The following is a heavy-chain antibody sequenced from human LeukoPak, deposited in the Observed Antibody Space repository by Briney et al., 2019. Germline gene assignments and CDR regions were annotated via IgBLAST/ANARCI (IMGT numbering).Heavy chain of an antibody. CDR3: ARPGACSSTTCTGCMHI. V-gene: IGHV4-34*01. J-gene: IGHJ6*03. CDR1: GGSLRGYY. Sequence: SQTLSLTCAVYGGSLRGYYWSWIRQSPGKGLEWIGKIDHIGRTYYTPSLKSRVTISVDTSKNQFSLKLNSVTAADSAVYYCARPGACSSTTCTGCMHIWGKGTTVTVSS. CDR2: IDHIGRT. D-gene: IGHD6-13*01.